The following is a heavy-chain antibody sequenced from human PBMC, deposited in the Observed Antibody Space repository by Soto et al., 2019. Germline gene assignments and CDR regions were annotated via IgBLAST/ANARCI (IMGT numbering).Heavy chain of an antibody. D-gene: IGHD3-16*01. CDR1: GGTFSSYA. CDR2: IIPIFGTA. Sequence: QVQLVQSGAEVKKPGSSVKVSCKASGGTFSSYAISWVRQAPGQGLEWMGGIIPIFGTANYAQKFQGRVTITADESTRTAYMELRSLRSEDTAVYYCAIHGGGGRYYYYGMDVWGQGTTVTVSS. CDR3: AIHGGGGRYYYYGMDV. J-gene: IGHJ6*02. V-gene: IGHV1-69*12.